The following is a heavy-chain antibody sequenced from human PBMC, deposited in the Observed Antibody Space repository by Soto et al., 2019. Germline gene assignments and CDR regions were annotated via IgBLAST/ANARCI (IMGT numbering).Heavy chain of an antibody. D-gene: IGHD3-22*01. V-gene: IGHV3-33*01. CDR3: ARVSSDYYGMDV. Sequence: QVQLVESGGGVVQPGRSLRLSCVASESMFGSYGMYWVRQAPGKGLEWVAVIWYDGSIKHYAESVKGRFTISRDNSKNTLQLQMNSLRAEDTAVYYCARVSSDYYGMDVWGQGTAVIVSS. CDR2: IWYDGSIK. J-gene: IGHJ6*02. CDR1: ESMFGSYG.